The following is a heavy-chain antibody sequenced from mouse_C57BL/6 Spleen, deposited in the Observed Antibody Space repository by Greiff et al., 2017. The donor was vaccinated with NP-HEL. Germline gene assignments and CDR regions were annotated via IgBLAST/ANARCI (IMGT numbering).Heavy chain of an antibody. Sequence: VHLVQSGADLVKPGASVKLSCKASGYAFSSYWLNWVKQRPGRGLEGMVRFFPGDGDNNYNGKFKGRTTLTADKSSSTAYMQLSGLTSEDSAVYCGARCGYYGSSWYFGVWGTGATVTVST. D-gene: IGHD1-1*01. V-gene: IGHV1-80*01. CDR1: GYAFSSYW. J-gene: IGHJ1*03. CDR3: ARCGYYGSSWYFGV. CDR2: FFPGDGDN.